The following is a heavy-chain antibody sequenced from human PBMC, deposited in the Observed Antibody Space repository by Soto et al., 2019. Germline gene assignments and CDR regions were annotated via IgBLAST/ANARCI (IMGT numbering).Heavy chain of an antibody. CDR2: NYYSGIN. CDR1: GGSISSGGYY. CDR3: ARGSSIAGLYYGMDV. Sequence: QVQLQESGPGLVKPSQTLSLTCTVSGGSISSGGYYWTWIRQHPGKGLEWIGYNYYSGINYYNPSLQSRVTISLYTSKNQCSLKRSSVTAADTAVYYCARGSSIAGLYYGMDVWGQGTTVTVSS. J-gene: IGHJ6*02. D-gene: IGHD6-6*01. V-gene: IGHV4-31*03.